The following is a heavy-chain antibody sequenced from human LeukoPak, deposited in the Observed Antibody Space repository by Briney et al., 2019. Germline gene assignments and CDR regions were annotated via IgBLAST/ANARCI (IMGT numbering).Heavy chain of an antibody. V-gene: IGHV2-5*08. CDR2: IYWDDDK. CDR3: AHEVRRDGYNSS. D-gene: IGHD5-24*01. CDR1: GFSLSTSGMC. J-gene: IGHJ4*02. Sequence: SGPALVKATQTLTLTCTFSGFSLSTSGMCVSWIRQPPGKALEWLALIYWDDDKRYSPSLKSRLTITKDTSKNQVVLTMTNMDPVDTATYYCAHEVRRDGYNSSWGQGTLVTVSS.